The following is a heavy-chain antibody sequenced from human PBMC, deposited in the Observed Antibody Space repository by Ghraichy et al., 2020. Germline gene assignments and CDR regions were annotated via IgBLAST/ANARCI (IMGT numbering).Heavy chain of an antibody. CDR2: INPNSGGT. Sequence: ASVKVSCKASGYTFTGYYMHWVRQAPGQGLEWMGWINPNSGGTNYAQKFQGWVTMTRDTSISTAYMELSRLRSADTAVYYCAREDYYGSGRLWFDPWGQGTLVTVSS. CDR1: GYTFTGYY. J-gene: IGHJ5*02. CDR3: AREDYYGSGRLWFDP. D-gene: IGHD3-10*01. V-gene: IGHV1-2*04.